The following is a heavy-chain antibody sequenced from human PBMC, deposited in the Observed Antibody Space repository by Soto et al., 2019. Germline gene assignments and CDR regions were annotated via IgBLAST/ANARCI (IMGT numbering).Heavy chain of an antibody. Sequence: GASVKVSCKASGYTFTGYYMHWVRQAPGQGLEWMGWINPNSGGTNYAQKFQGRVTMTRDTSISTAYMELSSLRSDDTAVYYCASRRTGYGSGGSCYSLPYYYYGMDVWG. V-gene: IGHV1-2*02. D-gene: IGHD2-15*01. CDR1: GYTFTGYY. J-gene: IGHJ6*02. CDR2: INPNSGGT. CDR3: ASRRTGYGSGGSCYSLPYYYYGMDV.